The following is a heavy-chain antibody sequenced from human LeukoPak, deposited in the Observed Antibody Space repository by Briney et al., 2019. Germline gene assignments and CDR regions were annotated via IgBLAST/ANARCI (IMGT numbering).Heavy chain of an antibody. CDR2: IKQDGSEK. CDR3: ARAGHNGGSYHFGY. J-gene: IGHJ4*02. Sequence: GGSLRLSCVVSGFTFSSYWMSWVRQAPGKGLEWVANIKQDGSEKYYVDSVKGRFTISRDAAKNSLYLQMDRLTAEDTALYYCARAGHNGGSYHFGYWGQGTLVTVSS. CDR1: GFTFSSYW. V-gene: IGHV3-7*04. D-gene: IGHD1-26*01.